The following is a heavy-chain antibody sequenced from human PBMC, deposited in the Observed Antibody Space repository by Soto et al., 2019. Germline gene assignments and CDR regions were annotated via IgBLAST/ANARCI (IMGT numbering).Heavy chain of an antibody. Sequence: SVKVSCKASGGTFSSYAISWVRQAPGQGLEWMGGIIPIFGTANYAQKFQGRVTITADETTSTAYMELSSLRSEDTAVYYCARGGTYYYDSSGPNWFDPWGQGTLVTVSS. CDR3: ARGGTYYYDSSGPNWFDP. J-gene: IGHJ5*02. V-gene: IGHV1-69*13. CDR2: IIPIFGTA. CDR1: GGTFSSYA. D-gene: IGHD3-22*01.